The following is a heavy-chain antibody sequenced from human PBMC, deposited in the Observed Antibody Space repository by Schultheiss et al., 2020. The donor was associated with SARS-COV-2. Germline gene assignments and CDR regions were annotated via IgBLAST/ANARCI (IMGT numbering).Heavy chain of an antibody. CDR3: ARDTGGFGGFGY. J-gene: IGHJ4*02. D-gene: IGHD3-10*01. Sequence: GESLKISCAASGFTFSSSAINWVRQAPGKGLEWVANIKQDGSEKYYVDSVKGRFTISRDNAKNSLYLQMNSLRAEDTAVYYCARDTGGFGGFGYWGQGTLVTVSS. CDR1: GFTFSSSA. CDR2: IKQDGSEK. V-gene: IGHV3-7*01.